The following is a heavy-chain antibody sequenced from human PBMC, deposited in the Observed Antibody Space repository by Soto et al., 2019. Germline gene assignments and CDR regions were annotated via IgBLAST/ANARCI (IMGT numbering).Heavy chain of an antibody. V-gene: IGHV4-30-4*01. J-gene: IGHJ4*02. CDR2: IHHSGAA. CDR3: ARRLEPDYGDWFYFDY. D-gene: IGHD4-17*01. Sequence: QVLLQESGPGLVKPSQTLPLACTVSGGSISGVEYYWSWIRQPPGKGREWLVYIHHSGAAYYNPSLRSRLTISLDTYTNQFSLRVTSVTAADSAVYFCARRLEPDYGDWFYFDYWGQGKLV. CDR1: GGSISGVEYY.